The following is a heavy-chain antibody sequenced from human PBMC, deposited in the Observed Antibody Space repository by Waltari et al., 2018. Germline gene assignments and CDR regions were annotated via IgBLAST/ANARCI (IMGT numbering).Heavy chain of an antibody. Sequence: EVQLLESGGGLVQPGGSLRLSCAASGFTFSSYAMSWVRQAPGKGLEWVSVIYSGGSTDYADSVKGRFTISRDNSKNTLYLQMNSLRAEDTAVYYCAKDDTVFDYWGQGTLVTVSS. J-gene: IGHJ4*02. V-gene: IGHV3-23*03. CDR2: IYSGGST. D-gene: IGHD4-17*01. CDR3: AKDDTVFDY. CDR1: GFTFSSYA.